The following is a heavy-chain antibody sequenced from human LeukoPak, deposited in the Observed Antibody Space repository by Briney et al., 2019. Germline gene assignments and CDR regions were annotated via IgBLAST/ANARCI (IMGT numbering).Heavy chain of an antibody. Sequence: GGSLRLSCAASGFTFSSHWMHWVRQAPGKGLVWVSRINSGGSSTGYADSVKGRFTISRDNAKNTLYLQMNSLRAEDTAVYYCRPVTQGYREEYWGQGTLVTVSS. CDR3: RPVTQGYREEY. V-gene: IGHV3-74*01. CDR1: GFTFSSHW. D-gene: IGHD5-18*01. CDR2: INSGGSST. J-gene: IGHJ4*02.